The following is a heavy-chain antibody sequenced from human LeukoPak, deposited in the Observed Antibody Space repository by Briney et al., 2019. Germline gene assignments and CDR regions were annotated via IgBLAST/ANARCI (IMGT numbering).Heavy chain of an antibody. D-gene: IGHD3-3*01. CDR2: MKQDGSEK. J-gene: IGHJ4*02. Sequence: GGSLRLSCAASGFTFSDYWMAWVRQAPEKGLEWVANMKQDGSEKYYVDSVKGRFTISRDNAKNSLYLQMNSLRVEDTAVYYCAGRSGYYGYWGQGTLVTVSS. CDR1: GFTFSDYW. V-gene: IGHV3-7*05. CDR3: AGRSGYYGY.